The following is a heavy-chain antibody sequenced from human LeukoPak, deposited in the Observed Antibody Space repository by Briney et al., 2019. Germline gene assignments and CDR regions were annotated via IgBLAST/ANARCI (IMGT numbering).Heavy chain of an antibody. CDR1: GFTFSDYY. J-gene: IGHJ6*03. CDR3: ASTIVGATVRWGYYYYMDV. D-gene: IGHD1-26*01. Sequence: GGSLRLSCAASGFTFSDYYMTWIRQAPGKGLEWVSYISSSSSTIYYADSVKGRFTISRDNAKNSLYLQMNSLRAEDTAVYYCASTIVGATVRWGYYYYMDVWGKGTTVTVSS. CDR2: ISSSSSTI. V-gene: IGHV3-11*04.